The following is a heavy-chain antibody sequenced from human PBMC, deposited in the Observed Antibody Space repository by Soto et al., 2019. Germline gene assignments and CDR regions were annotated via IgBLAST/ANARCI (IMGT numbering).Heavy chain of an antibody. V-gene: IGHV4-30-4*08. CDR3: VGRGQRDSNPPRPLAY. Sequence: SQTLPLTCTVSGGTIRSSSHYCRWIRQHPGKGLQWIGYIYYSGTTYYNPSLKSRLTISVDTSKNQFSLQLSSVTVADTAVYYCVGRGQRDSNPPRPLAYWGLGTLNPVS. D-gene: IGHD5-18*01. CDR2: IYYSGTT. CDR1: GGTIRSSSHY. J-gene: IGHJ4*02.